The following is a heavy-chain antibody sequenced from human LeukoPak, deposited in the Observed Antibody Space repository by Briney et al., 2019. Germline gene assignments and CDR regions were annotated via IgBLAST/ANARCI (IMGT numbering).Heavy chain of an antibody. J-gene: IGHJ4*02. CDR1: GFIFSSYG. CDR2: IWYNGSKK. V-gene: IGHV3-33*01. CDR3: ARDKFRFDN. D-gene: IGHD3-10*01. Sequence: GGSLRLSCAASGFIFSSYGMHWVRQAPGKWLEWVAVIWYNGSKKYYADSVKGRFTISRDSSKNTLYLQMNSLRAEDTAVYYCARDKFRFDNWGQGTLVTVSS.